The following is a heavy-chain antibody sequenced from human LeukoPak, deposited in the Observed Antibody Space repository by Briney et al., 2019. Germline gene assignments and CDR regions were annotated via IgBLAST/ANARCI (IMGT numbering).Heavy chain of an antibody. Sequence: SETLSLTCTVSGGSTSSGDYYWSWIRQPPGKGLEWIGYIYYSGSTYYNPSLKSRVTISVDTSKNQFSLKLSSVTAADTAVYYCARDGWRGSYYFDYWGQGTLVTVSS. CDR3: ARDGWRGSYYFDY. CDR1: GGSTSSGDYY. D-gene: IGHD1-26*01. J-gene: IGHJ4*02. V-gene: IGHV4-30-4*08. CDR2: IYYSGST.